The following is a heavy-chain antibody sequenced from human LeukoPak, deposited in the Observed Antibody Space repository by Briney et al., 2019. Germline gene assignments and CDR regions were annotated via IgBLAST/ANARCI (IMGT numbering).Heavy chain of an antibody. CDR2: INHSGST. CDR3: ARTRYYYNSRSYGAPYYFDY. V-gene: IGHV4-34*01. D-gene: IGHD3-10*01. J-gene: IGHJ4*02. Sequence: SETLSLTCAVYGGSFSGYYWSWVRQPPGKGLEWIGEINHSGSTNYNPSLKSRVTISVDTSKNQFSLKLSSVTAADTAVYYCARTRYYYNSRSYGAPYYFDYWGQGTLVTVSS. CDR1: GGSFSGYY.